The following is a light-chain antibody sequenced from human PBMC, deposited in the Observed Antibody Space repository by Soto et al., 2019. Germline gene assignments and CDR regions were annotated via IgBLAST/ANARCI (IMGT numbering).Light chain of an antibody. CDR2: GAS. CDR1: QSVSNNY. CDR3: QQYDSYST. Sequence: EIVLTQSPGTLSLSPGERATLSCRASQSVSNNYLAWYQQKPGQAPRLLIYGASNRATGIPDRFSGSGSGTDFTLTISSLQPDDSATYYCQQYDSYSTFGGGTKVDIK. V-gene: IGKV3-20*01. J-gene: IGKJ4*01.